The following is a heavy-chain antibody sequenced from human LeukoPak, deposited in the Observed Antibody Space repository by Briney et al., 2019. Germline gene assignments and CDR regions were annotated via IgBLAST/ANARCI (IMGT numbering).Heavy chain of an antibody. Sequence: GGSLRLSCAASGFTFSSYGMHWVRQAPGKGLEWVAVISYDGSNKYYADSVKGRFTISRDNSKNTLYLQMNSLRAEDTAVYYCAGAYSYGCYWGQGTLVTVSS. D-gene: IGHD5-18*01. CDR1: GFTFSSYG. V-gene: IGHV3-30*03. CDR2: ISYDGSNK. CDR3: AGAYSYGCY. J-gene: IGHJ4*02.